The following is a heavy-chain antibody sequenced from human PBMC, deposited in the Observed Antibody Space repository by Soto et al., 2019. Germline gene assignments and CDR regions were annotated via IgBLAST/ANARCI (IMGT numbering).Heavy chain of an antibody. J-gene: IGHJ4*02. CDR3: AKCSSAYWFVYY. CDR1: GFTFGGYA. V-gene: IGHV3-23*01. D-gene: IGHD3-10*01. CDR2: ISGNGETT. Sequence: EVQLLDSGGGLVQPGGSLRLSCAASGFTFGGYAMTWVRQAPGKGLEWVSAISGNGETTHYADSVKGRFTISRDNSKNTLFLQLTSLRAEDTAVYYCAKCSSAYWFVYYWGQGTLVTVSS.